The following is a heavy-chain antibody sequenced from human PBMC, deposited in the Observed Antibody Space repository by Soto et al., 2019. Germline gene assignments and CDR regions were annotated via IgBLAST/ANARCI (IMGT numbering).Heavy chain of an antibody. V-gene: IGHV1-18*04. CDR1: GYTFSGYS. Sequence: VVLEQSGGEVKKPGASVKVSCKASGYTFSGYSITWVRQAPGQGLEWMGRISGYNGNTNYARTLRGRLTLTTDTSTSTAYMELRSLPSDDTAVYYCARDVFCGGAPACPDMDVWGQGTTVTVSS. CDR3: ARDVFCGGAPACPDMDV. CDR2: ISGYNGNT. J-gene: IGHJ6*02. D-gene: IGHD2-21*01.